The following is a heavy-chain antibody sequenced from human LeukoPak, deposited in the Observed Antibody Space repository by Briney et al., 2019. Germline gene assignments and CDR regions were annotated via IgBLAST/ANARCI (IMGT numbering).Heavy chain of an antibody. D-gene: IGHD2-8*01. Sequence: SETLSLTCTVSGGSISSGGYYWSWIRQPPGKGLECIGYIYYSGSTYYNPSLKSRVTISVDTSKNQFSLKLSSVTAADTAVYYCARASDYCTNGVCSPFFDYWGQGTLVTVSS. CDR3: ARASDYCTNGVCSPFFDY. CDR2: IYYSGST. V-gene: IGHV4-31*03. J-gene: IGHJ4*02. CDR1: GGSISSGGYY.